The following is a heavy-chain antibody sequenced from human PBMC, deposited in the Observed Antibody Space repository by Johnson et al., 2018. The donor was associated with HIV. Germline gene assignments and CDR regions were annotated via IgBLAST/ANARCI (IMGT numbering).Heavy chain of an antibody. V-gene: IGHV3-66*01. J-gene: IGHJ3*02. D-gene: IGHD1-1*01. CDR3: AKDRTGFDAFDI. CDR1: GFTFSSNY. CDR2: IYSGGST. Sequence: VQLVESGGGVVQPGRSLRLSCAASGFTFSSNYMSWVRQAPGKGLEWVSVIYSGGSTYYADSVKGRFTISRDNSENTVYLQMNSLRAEDTAVYFCAKDRTGFDAFDIWGQGTMVTVSS.